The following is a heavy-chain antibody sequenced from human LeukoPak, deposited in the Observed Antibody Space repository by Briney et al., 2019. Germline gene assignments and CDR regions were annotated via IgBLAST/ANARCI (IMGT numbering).Heavy chain of an antibody. J-gene: IGHJ4*02. CDR1: GYTFTTYS. CDR2: INAGNGNT. Sequence: ASVKVSCKASGYTFTTYSMRWVRQAPGQRLEWMGWINAGNGNTKYSQRFQGRVTITRDTSASTAYMELSSLRSEDTAVYYCVREADILTGHSLDYWGQGTPVTVSS. V-gene: IGHV1-3*01. CDR3: VREADILTGHSLDY. D-gene: IGHD3-9*01.